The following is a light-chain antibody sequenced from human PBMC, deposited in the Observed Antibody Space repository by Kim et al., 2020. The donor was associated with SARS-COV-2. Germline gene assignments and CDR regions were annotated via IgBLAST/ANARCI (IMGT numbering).Light chain of an antibody. V-gene: IGLV2-14*03. CDR2: DVN. CDR3: TSHSSTNTLL. Sequence: GESPAVPCDGPTPDIGADDYVCWYQQHPGRAPKLLIWDVNNRPSGISDRFSGSKSGNTASLTISGLQTEDEADYYCTSHSSTNTLLFGTGTKVTVL. J-gene: IGLJ1*01. CDR1: TPDIGADDY.